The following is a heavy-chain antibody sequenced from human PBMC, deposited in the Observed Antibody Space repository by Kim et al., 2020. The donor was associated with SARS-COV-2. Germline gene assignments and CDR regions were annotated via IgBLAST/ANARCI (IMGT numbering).Heavy chain of an antibody. Sequence: GGSLRLSCAASGFTFSSYAMSWVRQAPGKGLEWVSAISGSGGRTYYADSVKGRFTISRDNSKNTLYLQMNSLRAEDTAVYYCAKDPHYDFWSGYVFDYWGQGTLVTVSS. J-gene: IGHJ4*02. CDR3: AKDPHYDFWSGYVFDY. D-gene: IGHD3-3*01. V-gene: IGHV3-23*01. CDR2: ISGSGGRT. CDR1: GFTFSSYA.